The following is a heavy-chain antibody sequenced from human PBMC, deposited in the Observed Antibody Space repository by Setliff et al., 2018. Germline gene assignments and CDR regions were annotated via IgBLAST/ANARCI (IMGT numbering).Heavy chain of an antibody. CDR2: ISTSSSTI. J-gene: IGHJ4*02. V-gene: IGHV3-48*01. CDR3: ARVNDYGDFYFDY. CDR1: GFSFSNYG. Sequence: LSLSCVVSGFSFSNYGMTWVRQAPGKGLEWISYISTSSSTIYYADSVKGRFTISRDNAQNSLYLQMNSLRAEDTAVYYCARVNDYGDFYFDYWGQGTLVTVSS. D-gene: IGHD4-17*01.